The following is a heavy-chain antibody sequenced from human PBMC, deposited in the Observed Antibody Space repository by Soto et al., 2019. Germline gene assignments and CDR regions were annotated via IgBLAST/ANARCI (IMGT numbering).Heavy chain of an antibody. CDR3: AKDGHLGESDAFDI. V-gene: IGHV3-23*01. D-gene: IGHD3-16*01. Sequence: GGSLRLSCAASGFTFSSYGMHWVRQAPGKGLEWVAVISGSGGSTYYADSVKGRFTISRDNSKNTLYLQMNSLRAEVTAVYYCAKDGHLGESDAFDIWGQGTMVTVSS. J-gene: IGHJ3*02. CDR2: ISGSGGST. CDR1: GFTFSSYG.